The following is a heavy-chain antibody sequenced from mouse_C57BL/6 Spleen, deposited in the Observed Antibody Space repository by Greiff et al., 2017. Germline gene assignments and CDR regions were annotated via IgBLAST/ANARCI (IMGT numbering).Heavy chain of an antibody. J-gene: IGHJ4*01. CDR1: GYTFTDYE. CDR2: IDPETGGT. CDR3: TREDDYAMDY. Sequence: QVQLKQSGAELVRPGASVTLSCKASGYTFTDYEMHWVKQTPVHGLEWIGAIDPETGGTAYNQKFKGKAILTADKSSSTAYMELRSLTSEDSAVYYCTREDDYAMDYWGQGTSGTVSS. V-gene: IGHV1-15*01.